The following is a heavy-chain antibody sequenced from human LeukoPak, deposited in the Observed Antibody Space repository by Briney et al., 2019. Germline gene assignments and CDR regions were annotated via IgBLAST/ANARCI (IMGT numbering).Heavy chain of an antibody. J-gene: IGHJ3*02. CDR3: AHRHRGVASDI. V-gene: IGHV2-5*01. Sequence: SGPTLVNPSQTLRLTCTFSGFSFSSGGVGVGWIRQPPGKALEWLGVIYENDEKLYSSSLQNRLTITKDTSRNQVVLTMANMDPVDTATYYCAHRHRGVASDIWGQGTMVTVSS. CDR2: IYENDEK. CDR1: GFSFSSGGVG. D-gene: IGHD2-15*01.